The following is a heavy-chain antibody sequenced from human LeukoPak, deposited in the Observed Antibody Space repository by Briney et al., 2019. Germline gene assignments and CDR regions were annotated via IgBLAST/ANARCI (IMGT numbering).Heavy chain of an antibody. Sequence: GGSLRLSCAASGFTVSSNYMNWVRQAPGKGLEWVSVIYSGGTTYYADSVKGRFTISRDISRNTLYLQMNSLRVEDTAVYYCARDRPQTETTGYYGDFDYWGQGTLVTVSP. CDR2: IYSGGTT. D-gene: IGHD3-9*01. CDR3: ARDRPQTETTGYYGDFDY. CDR1: GFTVSSNY. J-gene: IGHJ4*02. V-gene: IGHV3-53*01.